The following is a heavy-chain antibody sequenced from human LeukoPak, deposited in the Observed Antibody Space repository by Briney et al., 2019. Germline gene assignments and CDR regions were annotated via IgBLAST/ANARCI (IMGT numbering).Heavy chain of an antibody. CDR1: RGSLRCSSYY. J-gene: IGHJ3*02. CDR2: IYYDGST. V-gene: IGHV4-39*01. D-gene: IGHD5-12*01. Sequence: PESLSLTCTVSRGSLRCSSYYSGWIRQPPGNGLEWIGSIYYDGSTYYNPSLKSRVTISVDTSKNQFSLKLSSVTATDTAVYYCARRGYEEFAIWGQGTMVTVSS. CDR3: ARRGYEEFAI.